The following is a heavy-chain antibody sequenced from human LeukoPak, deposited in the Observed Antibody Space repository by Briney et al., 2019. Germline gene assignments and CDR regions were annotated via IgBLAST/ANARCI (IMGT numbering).Heavy chain of an antibody. D-gene: IGHD2-21*02. CDR2: IYYSGST. V-gene: IGHV4-59*01. J-gene: IGHJ4*02. Sequence: PSETLSLTCTVSGGSISSYYWGWIRQPPGKGLEWIGYIYYSGSTNYNPSLKSRVTISVDTSKNQFSLKLSSVTAADTAVYYCARGAVGVTTHDYWGQGTLVTVSS. CDR1: GGSISSYY. CDR3: ARGAVGVTTHDY.